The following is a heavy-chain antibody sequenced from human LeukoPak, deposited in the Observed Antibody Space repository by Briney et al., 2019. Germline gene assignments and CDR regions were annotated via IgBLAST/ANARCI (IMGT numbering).Heavy chain of an antibody. CDR1: GGSFSGYY. V-gene: IGHV4-34*01. CDR3: ATSRDGYNRPLSY. D-gene: IGHD5-24*01. CDR2: INHSGST. J-gene: IGHJ4*02. Sequence: SETLSLTCAVYGGSFSGYYWSWIRQPPGKGLEWIGEINHSGSTNYNPSLKSRVTISVDTAKNQFSLKLSSVTAADTAVYYCATSRDGYNRPLSYWGQGTLVTVSS.